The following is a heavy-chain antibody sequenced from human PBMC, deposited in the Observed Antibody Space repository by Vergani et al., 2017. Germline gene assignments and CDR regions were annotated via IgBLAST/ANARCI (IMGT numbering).Heavy chain of an antibody. J-gene: IGHJ4*02. CDR2: ISYDGGNK. V-gene: IGHV3-30-3*01. Sequence: QVQLVESGGGVVQPGRSLRLSCAASGFTFSSYAMHWVRQAPGKGLEWVAVISYDGGNKYYADSVKGRFTISRDNSKNTLYLQMNSLRAEDTAVYYCARGPISRVRFLEWLLIYWGQGTLVTVSS. D-gene: IGHD3-3*01. CDR1: GFTFSSYA. CDR3: ARGPISRVRFLEWLLIY.